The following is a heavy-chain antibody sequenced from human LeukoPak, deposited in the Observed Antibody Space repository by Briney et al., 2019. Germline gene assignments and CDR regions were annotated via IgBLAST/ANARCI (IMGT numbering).Heavy chain of an antibody. CDR1: GGSITTYY. Sequence: PSETLSLTCTVSGGSITTYYWSWIRQPPGKGLEWIAYIYYTGSTNYNPSLKSRVTISVDTSKNQSSLKLSSVTAAGTAVYYCARQSGYSYPFDPWGQGTLVTVSS. J-gene: IGHJ5*02. D-gene: IGHD5-18*01. CDR2: IYYTGST. CDR3: ARQSGYSYPFDP. V-gene: IGHV4-59*08.